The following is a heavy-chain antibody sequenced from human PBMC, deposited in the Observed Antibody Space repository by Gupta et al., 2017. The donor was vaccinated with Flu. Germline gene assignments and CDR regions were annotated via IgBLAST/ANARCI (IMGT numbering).Heavy chain of an antibody. Sequence: EVQLLEHGGGLVQPGGSLRLYCAVSGFTFSSYAMRWVRQAPGKGLGWVSAMSGSGGSTYYAYSVKGRFTISRDNSKNTLYLQMNSRRAEDTAVYYCTKDLGIVVVPAAIGYYYYYYGMDVWGQGTTVTVSS. D-gene: IGHD2-2*01. V-gene: IGHV3-23*01. J-gene: IGHJ6*02. CDR1: GFTFSSYA. CDR2: MSGSGGST. CDR3: TKDLGIVVVPAAIGYYYYYYGMDV.